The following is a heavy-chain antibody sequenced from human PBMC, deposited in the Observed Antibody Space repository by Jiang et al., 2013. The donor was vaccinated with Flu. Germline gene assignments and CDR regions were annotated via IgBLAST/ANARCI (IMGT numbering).Heavy chain of an antibody. Sequence: EKPGASVKVSCKASGYTFTDFYIHWVRQAPGEGLEWMGLISPRVGSTRYAQKFQGRITVTRDTSTSTVYMELRLLRAEDTAVYYCARDRPHNWFDPWGQGTPVTVSS. J-gene: IGHJ5*02. CDR2: ISPRVGST. V-gene: IGHV1-46*01. CDR3: ARDRPHNWFDP. CDR1: GYTFTDFY.